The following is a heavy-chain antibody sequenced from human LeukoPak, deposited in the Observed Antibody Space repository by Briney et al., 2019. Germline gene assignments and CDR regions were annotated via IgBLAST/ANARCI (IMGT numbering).Heavy chain of an antibody. CDR1: GGSFSGYY. CDR2: INHSGST. CDR3: ARGPPLTYDGSGYYFFDY. V-gene: IGHV4-34*01. J-gene: IGHJ4*02. D-gene: IGHD3-22*01. Sequence: PSETLSLTCAVFGGSFSGYYWSWIRQPPGKGLEWIGEINHSGSTNYNPSLKSRVTISLDTSKKQFSLSLSSVTAADTAVYYCARGPPLTYDGSGYYFFDYWGQGTLVTVSS.